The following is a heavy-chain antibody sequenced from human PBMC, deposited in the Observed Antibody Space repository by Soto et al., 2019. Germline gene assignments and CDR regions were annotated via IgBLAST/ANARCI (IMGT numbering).Heavy chain of an antibody. CDR2: ISYDGSNK. CDR3: ASSEVVPAATFDY. J-gene: IGHJ4*02. CDR1: GFTFSSYA. D-gene: IGHD2-2*01. V-gene: IGHV3-30-3*01. Sequence: GGSLRLSCAASGFTFSSYAMHWVRQAPGKGLEWVAVISYDGSNKYYADSVKGRFTISRDNSKNTLYLQMNSLRAEDTAVYYCASSEVVPAATFDYWGQGTLVTVSS.